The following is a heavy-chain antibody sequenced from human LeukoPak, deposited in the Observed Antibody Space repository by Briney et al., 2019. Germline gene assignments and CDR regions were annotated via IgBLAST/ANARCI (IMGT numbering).Heavy chain of an antibody. D-gene: IGHD6-19*01. J-gene: IGHJ4*02. V-gene: IGHV3-73*01. CDR3: SRHLYSSAWYEEN. CDR2: IRSKADSHAT. CDR1: GFTFSGSA. Sequence: GGSLGLSCAASGFTFSGSAVHWVRQASGKGLEWVGHIRSKADSHATAYAASVQGRFTISRDDSNNTAYLHMNSLKIEDAAVYFCSRHLYSSAWYEENWGQGTLVTVSS.